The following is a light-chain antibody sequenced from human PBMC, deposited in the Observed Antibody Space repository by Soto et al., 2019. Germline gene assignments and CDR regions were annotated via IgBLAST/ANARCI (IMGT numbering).Light chain of an antibody. CDR2: GVS. J-gene: IGLJ2*01. CDR3: SSYTATSTLVI. Sequence: QSALTQPASVSGSPGQSITISCTGTTSDIGGYDYVSWYQQHPGKAPKLMIYGVSNRPSGISNRFSGSKSGNTASLTISGLQAEDEADYYCSSYTATSTLVIFGGGTKLTV. V-gene: IGLV2-14*01. CDR1: TSDIGGYDY.